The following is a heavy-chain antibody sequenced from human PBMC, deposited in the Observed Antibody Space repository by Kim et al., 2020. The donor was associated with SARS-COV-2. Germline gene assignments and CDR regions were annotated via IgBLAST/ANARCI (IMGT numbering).Heavy chain of an antibody. CDR2: IYYSGST. CDR3: ARHFNTPITMVRGGPPGYGMDV. CDR1: GGSISSSSYY. Sequence: SETLSLTCTVSGGSISSSSYYWGWIRQPPGKGLEWIGSIYYSGSTYYNPSLKSRVTISVDTSKNQFSLKLSSVTAAATAVYYCARHFNTPITMVRGGPPGYGMDVWGQGTTVTVSS. D-gene: IGHD3-10*01. J-gene: IGHJ6*02. V-gene: IGHV4-39*01.